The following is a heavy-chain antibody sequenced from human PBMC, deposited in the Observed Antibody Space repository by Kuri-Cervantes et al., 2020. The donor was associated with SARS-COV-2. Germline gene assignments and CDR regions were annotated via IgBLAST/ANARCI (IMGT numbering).Heavy chain of an antibody. V-gene: IGHV3-73*01. Sequence: GGSLRLSCEVSGFLFGASAIHWVRQGSGKGLEWVGRVRGKANNYAIAYAASVKGGFTISRDDSKNMAYLQMNSLKTEDTAVYYCTTLIDYWGQGALVTVSS. CDR1: GFLFGASA. CDR2: VRGKANNYAI. CDR3: TTLIDY. J-gene: IGHJ4*02.